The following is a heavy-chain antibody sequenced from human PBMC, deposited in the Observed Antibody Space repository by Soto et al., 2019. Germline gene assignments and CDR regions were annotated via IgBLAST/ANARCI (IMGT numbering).Heavy chain of an antibody. CDR2: ISSGGAST. V-gene: IGHV3-23*01. Sequence: EVQLLESGGGLVQPGGSLRLSCAASGFTFSSHAMTWVRQAPGKGLEWVSGISSGGASTYYADSVKGRFTVSRDKSKNTLFLQMHSLRAEDTALYYCARIPPSSNSYDITVFQWYFDLWGRGTLVTFSS. CDR1: GFTFSSHA. J-gene: IGHJ2*01. D-gene: IGHD3-22*01. CDR3: ARIPPSSNSYDITVFQWYFDL.